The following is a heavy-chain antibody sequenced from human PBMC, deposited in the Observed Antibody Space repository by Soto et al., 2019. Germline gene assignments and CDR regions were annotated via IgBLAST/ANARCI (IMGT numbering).Heavy chain of an antibody. J-gene: IGHJ4*02. Sequence: ASVKVSCKASGGTFSSYAISWVRQAPGQGLEWMGGIIPIFGTANYAQKFQGRVTITADESTSTAYMELSSLRSEDTAVYYCAAFAMVRGVRIDYWGQGTLVTVSS. D-gene: IGHD3-10*01. V-gene: IGHV1-69*13. CDR3: AAFAMVRGVRIDY. CDR1: GGTFSSYA. CDR2: IIPIFGTA.